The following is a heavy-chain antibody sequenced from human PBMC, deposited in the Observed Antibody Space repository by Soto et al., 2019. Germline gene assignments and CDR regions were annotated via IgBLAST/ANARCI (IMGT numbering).Heavy chain of an antibody. D-gene: IGHD2-8*02. J-gene: IGHJ3*02. CDR2: ILVSGST. Sequence: GESLKISCAVSGFICSDYDMSWVRQAPGKGLEWVSTILVSGSTHYEDSVRGRFTISRDTSKNTVYLQMKSLTPGDTAVYYCAKATATGGGAFEIYGEGRKVTVSS. CDR1: GFICSDYD. CDR3: AKATATGGGAFEI. V-gene: IGHV3-23*01.